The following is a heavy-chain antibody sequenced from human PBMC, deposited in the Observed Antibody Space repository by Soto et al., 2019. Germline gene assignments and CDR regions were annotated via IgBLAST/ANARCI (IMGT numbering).Heavy chain of an antibody. CDR2: MNPDGSEK. CDR3: ARGPV. Sequence: PGGSLRLSCADSGLSFNNNWVSWVRQAPGKGLEWVANMNPDGSEKYYVDSVNGRFTISRDNAKKSLDLQMNSLRDEDTAVYYCARGPVWGQGILVTV. V-gene: IGHV3-7*01. J-gene: IGHJ4*02. CDR1: GLSFNNNW.